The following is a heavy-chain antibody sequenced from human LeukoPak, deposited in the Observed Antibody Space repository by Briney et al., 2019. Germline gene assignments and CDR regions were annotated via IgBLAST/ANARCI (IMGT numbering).Heavy chain of an antibody. Sequence: SETLSLTCTVSGGSISTSNYYWGWIRQPPGKGLEWIGNIFYSGSTYYGPSLKSRLTISLDTSKNQFSLKLSSVTAADTAVYYCARVPYSSGWYDYWGQGTLVTVSS. V-gene: IGHV4-39*07. J-gene: IGHJ4*02. D-gene: IGHD6-19*01. CDR1: GGSISTSNYY. CDR3: ARVPYSSGWYDY. CDR2: IFYSGST.